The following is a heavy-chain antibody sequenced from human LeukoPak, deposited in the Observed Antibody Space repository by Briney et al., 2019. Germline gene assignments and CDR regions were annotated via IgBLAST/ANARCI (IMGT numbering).Heavy chain of an antibody. CDR2: MNPSSGST. V-gene: IGHV1-8*03. J-gene: IGHJ6*04. CDR3: ARGRSAMRMDV. D-gene: IGHD2-2*01. CDR1: GYTFTSYD. Sequence: ASVKVSCKASGYTFTSYDINWVRQATGQGLEWMEWMNPSSGSTGYAQKFQGRVTITRNTSISTAYMELSTLRSEDTAVYYCARGRSAMRMDVWGKGTTVTVSS.